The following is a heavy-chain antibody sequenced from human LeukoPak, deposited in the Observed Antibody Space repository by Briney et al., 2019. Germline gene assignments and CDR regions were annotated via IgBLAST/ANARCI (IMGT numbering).Heavy chain of an antibody. V-gene: IGHV4-39*07. Sequence: PSETLSLTCTVSGGSLSSSSYYWGWIRQPPGKGLEWIGSIYYSGSTYYNPSLKSRVTISVDTSKNQFSLKLSSVTAADTAVYYCASEGNDFWSGYHRYYFDYWGQGTLVTVSS. J-gene: IGHJ4*02. CDR3: ASEGNDFWSGYHRYYFDY. CDR1: GGSLSSSSYY. CDR2: IYYSGST. D-gene: IGHD3-3*01.